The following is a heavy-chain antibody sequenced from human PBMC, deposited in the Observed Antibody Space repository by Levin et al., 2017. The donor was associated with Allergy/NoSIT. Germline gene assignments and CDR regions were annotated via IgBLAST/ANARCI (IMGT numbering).Heavy chain of an antibody. J-gene: IGHJ4*02. CDR2: ISSGGST. D-gene: IGHD3-9*01. Sequence: GGSLRLSCAASGFTVSSNYMSWVRQAPGKGLEWVSIISSGGSTYYADSVKGRFTNSRDNSKNTLYLQMNSLRAEDTAVYYCARELVSYFDYWGQGTLVTVSS. V-gene: IGHV3-53*01. CDR1: GFTVSSNY. CDR3: ARELVSYFDY.